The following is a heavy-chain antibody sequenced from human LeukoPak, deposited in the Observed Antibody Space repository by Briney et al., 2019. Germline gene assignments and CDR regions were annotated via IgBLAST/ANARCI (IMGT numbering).Heavy chain of an antibody. D-gene: IGHD4-17*01. CDR2: IKQDGSEK. J-gene: IGHJ4*02. Sequence: GGSLRLSCAASGFTFSSYWMSWVRQAPGKGLEWVANIKQDGSEKYYVDSVKGRFTISRDNTKNSLYLQMDSLTADDTAVYFCACLRGPSDYWGQGTLVTVSS. V-gene: IGHV3-7*01. CDR1: GFTFSSYW. CDR3: ACLRGPSDY.